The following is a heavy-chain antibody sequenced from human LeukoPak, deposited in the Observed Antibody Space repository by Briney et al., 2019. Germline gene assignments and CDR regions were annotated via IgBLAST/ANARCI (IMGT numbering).Heavy chain of an antibody. Sequence: SETLSLTCTVSGGSISSYYWSWIRQPPGKGLEWIGNIYYSGSTNYNPSLKSRVTISVDTSMNQFSLKLSSVTAADTAVYYCARDTAAGIWGQGTLVTVSS. D-gene: IGHD6-13*01. CDR1: GGSISSYY. V-gene: IGHV4-59*01. CDR3: ARDTAAGI. CDR2: IYYSGST. J-gene: IGHJ4*02.